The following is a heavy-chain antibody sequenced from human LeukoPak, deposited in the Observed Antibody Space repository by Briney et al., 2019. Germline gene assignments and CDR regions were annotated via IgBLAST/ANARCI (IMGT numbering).Heavy chain of an antibody. CDR3: ARGHDSCSWYSPHDY. Sequence: GASVKVSCKASGYTFTSYDVTWVRQAPGQGLEWMGWINPNSGVTNHAQKFQGRVTMTRDTSISTAYMELSSLRSDDTAVYYCARGHDSCSWYSPHDYWGQGTLVTVSS. V-gene: IGHV1-2*02. J-gene: IGHJ4*02. CDR1: GYTFTSYD. D-gene: IGHD6-13*01. CDR2: INPNSGVT.